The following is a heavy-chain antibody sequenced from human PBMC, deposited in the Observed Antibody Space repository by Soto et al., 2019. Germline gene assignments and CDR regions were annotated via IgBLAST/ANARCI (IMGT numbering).Heavy chain of an antibody. J-gene: IGHJ5*02. D-gene: IGHD4-17*01. CDR2: ISSGGST. V-gene: IGHV3-23*01. CDR1: GSTLRSYA. CDR3: ATVPHDYGDYNWFDP. Sequence: EVQLLESGGGLVQPGGSLRLSCTASGSTLRSYAMSWVRQTPGKGLEWVSTISSGGSTYYADCVKGRFTISRDKSKDTQYLQMNSLRAEDTAVYYCATVPHDYGDYNWFDPWGQGTLVTVSS.